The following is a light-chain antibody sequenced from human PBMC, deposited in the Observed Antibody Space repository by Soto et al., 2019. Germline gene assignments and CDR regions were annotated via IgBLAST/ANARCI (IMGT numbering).Light chain of an antibody. V-gene: IGKV3-15*01. CDR1: QSLSSN. Sequence: EIVMTQSPATLSVSPGETATLSCRASQSLSSNLAWYQHKPGQAPRLLISGASTRATGIPARFSGSGSETEFTLTISSLQSEDFAVYYCQHYNDWPLAFGGGTRVEIK. CDR3: QHYNDWPLA. CDR2: GAS. J-gene: IGKJ4*01.